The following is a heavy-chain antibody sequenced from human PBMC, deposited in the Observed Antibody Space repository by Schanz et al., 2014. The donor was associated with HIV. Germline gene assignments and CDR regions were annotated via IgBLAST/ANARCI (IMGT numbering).Heavy chain of an antibody. CDR1: EFIFSSYA. J-gene: IGHJ4*02. CDR2: ISSGNRYI. V-gene: IGHV3-21*02. CDR3: ARLYYDSWGGKDEYYFDY. Sequence: EVQLVESGGGLVKPGGSLRLSCAASEFIFSSYAMHWVRQAPGKGLEWVSAISSGNRYIYYADSVKGRFTISRDNAKNSLYLQMNRLRAEDTAVYYCARLYYDSWGGKDEYYFDYWGQGTLVTVSS. D-gene: IGHD3-3*01.